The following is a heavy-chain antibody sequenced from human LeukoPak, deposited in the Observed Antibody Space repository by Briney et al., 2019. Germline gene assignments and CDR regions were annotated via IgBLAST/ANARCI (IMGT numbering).Heavy chain of an antibody. Sequence: SQTLSLTCTVSGGSISSGSYYWGWIRQPPGKGLEWIGSIYYSGSTYYNPSLKSRVTISVDTSKNQFSLKLSSVTAADTAVYYCARHGKGLKRETNWFDPWGQGTLVTVSS. CDR2: IYYSGST. CDR3: ARHGKGLKRETNWFDP. CDR1: GGSISSGSYY. J-gene: IGHJ5*02. V-gene: IGHV4-39*01. D-gene: IGHD3/OR15-3a*01.